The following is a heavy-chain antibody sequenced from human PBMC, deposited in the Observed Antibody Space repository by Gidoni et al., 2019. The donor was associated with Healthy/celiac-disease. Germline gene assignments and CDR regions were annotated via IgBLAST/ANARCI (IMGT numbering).Heavy chain of an antibody. CDR3: ARDLGYCSSTSCYEEYYYYYGMDV. V-gene: IGHV3-48*03. CDR1: GFTFSSYD. J-gene: IGHJ6*02. Sequence: EVQLVESGGGLVQPGGSLRLSCAASGFTFSSYDMNWVRQAPGKGLEWVSYISSSGSTIYYADSVKGRFTISRDNAKNSLYLQMNSLRAEDTAVYYCARDLGYCSSTSCYEEYYYYYGMDVWGQGTTVTVSS. CDR2: ISSSGSTI. D-gene: IGHD2-2*01.